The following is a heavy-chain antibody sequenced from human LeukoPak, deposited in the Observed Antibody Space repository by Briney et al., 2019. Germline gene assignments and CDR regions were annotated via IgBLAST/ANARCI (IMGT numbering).Heavy chain of an antibody. J-gene: IGHJ4*02. CDR2: ISYDGSAK. V-gene: IGHV3-30*18. Sequence: GRSLRLSCAASGFTFTTYGMHWVRQAPGKGLEWVAVISYDGSAKYYADSVKGRFTISRDNSKFTLYLQVNSLSAEDAAVYYCAKDLDCTTTSCYHPLFDYWGQGTLVTVSS. CDR3: AKDLDCTTTSCYHPLFDY. CDR1: GFTFTTYG. D-gene: IGHD2-2*01.